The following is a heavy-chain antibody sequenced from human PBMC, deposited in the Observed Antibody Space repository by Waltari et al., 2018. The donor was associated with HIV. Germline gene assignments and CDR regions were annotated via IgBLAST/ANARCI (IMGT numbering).Heavy chain of an antibody. CDR3: AREARSGYDLYWFDP. Sequence: EVQLVESGGGLVQPGGSLRLSCAASGFTFSSYWLHWVRQAPGKGLVWGSGINSDGSSTSYADSVKGRFTISRDNAKNTLYLQMNSLRAEDTAVYYCAREARSGYDLYWFDPWGQGTLVTVSS. CDR2: INSDGSST. D-gene: IGHD5-12*01. J-gene: IGHJ5*02. V-gene: IGHV3-74*01. CDR1: GFTFSSYW.